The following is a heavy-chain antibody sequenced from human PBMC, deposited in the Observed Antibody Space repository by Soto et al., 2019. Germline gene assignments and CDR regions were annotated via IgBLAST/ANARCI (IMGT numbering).Heavy chain of an antibody. J-gene: IGHJ4*02. CDR1: GFSLRTYG. D-gene: IGHD3-16*01. CDR2: ISFDESNK. Sequence: QVQLVESGGGVVQPGKSVRLSCAASGFSLRTYGMHWVRQVPGKGLEWVALISFDESNKYYVDSVKGRFTISRDTSKSTVYLQMDSLRPEDTAVYYCAKDHDVWAYNTGGGHYFDYWGPGTLVTVSS. V-gene: IGHV3-30*18. CDR3: AKDHDVWAYNTGGGHYFDY.